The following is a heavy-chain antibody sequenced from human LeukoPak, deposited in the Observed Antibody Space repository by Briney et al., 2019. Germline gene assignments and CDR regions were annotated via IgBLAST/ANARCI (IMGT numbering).Heavy chain of an antibody. CDR2: IYYSGST. CDR3: ARGNFYYYDSSGYSDYYYYYMDV. J-gene: IGHJ6*03. D-gene: IGHD3-22*01. V-gene: IGHV4-59*12. Sequence: SETLSLTCTVSGGSISSYYWSWIRQPPGKGLEWIGYIYYSGSTNYDPSLKSRLTISVDTSRSQFSLKLSSVTAADTAVYYCARGNFYYYDSSGYSDYYYYYMDVWGKGTTVTISS. CDR1: GGSISSYY.